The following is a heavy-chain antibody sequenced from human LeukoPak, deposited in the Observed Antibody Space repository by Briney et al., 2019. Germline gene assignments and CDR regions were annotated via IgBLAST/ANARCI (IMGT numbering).Heavy chain of an antibody. CDR1: GFTFSSYA. V-gene: IGHV3-30-3*01. CDR2: ISYDGSNK. J-gene: IGHJ6*03. CDR3: AREPGAAVADKRYYYYYMDV. D-gene: IGHD6-19*01. Sequence: GGSLRLSCAASGFTFSSYAMHWVRQAPGKGLEWVAVISYDGSNKYYADSVKGRFTVSRDNSKNTLYLQMNSLRAEDTAVYYCAREPGAAVADKRYYYYYMDVWGKGTTVTVSS.